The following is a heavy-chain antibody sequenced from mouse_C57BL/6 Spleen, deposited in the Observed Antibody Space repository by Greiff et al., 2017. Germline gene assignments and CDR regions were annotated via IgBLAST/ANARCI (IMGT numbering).Heavy chain of an antibody. J-gene: IGHJ3*01. CDR2: ISYDGSN. D-gene: IGHD2-4*01. Sequence: EVKLMESGPGLVKPSQSLSLTCSVTGYSITSGYYWNWIRQFPGNKLEWMGYISYDGSNNYNPSLKNRISITRDTSKNQFFLKLNSVTTEDTATYYCARDSFYDYDGPWFAYWGQGTLVTVSA. CDR3: ARDSFYDYDGPWFAY. CDR1: GYSITSGYY. V-gene: IGHV3-6*01.